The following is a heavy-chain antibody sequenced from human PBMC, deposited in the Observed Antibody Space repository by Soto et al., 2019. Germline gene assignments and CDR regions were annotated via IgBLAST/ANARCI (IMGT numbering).Heavy chain of an antibody. J-gene: IGHJ3*01. CDR2: INHSGST. V-gene: IGHV4-34*01. CDR3: AGESRITMIVVATP. Sequence: QVQLQQWGAGLLKPSETLSLTCAVYGGSFSGYYWSWFRQPPGKGLEWIGEINHSGSTNYNPSLKSRVTISVDTSKNQFSLKLSSVTAADTAVYYCAGESRITMIVVATPWGQGTMVTVSS. CDR1: GGSFSGYY. D-gene: IGHD3-22*01.